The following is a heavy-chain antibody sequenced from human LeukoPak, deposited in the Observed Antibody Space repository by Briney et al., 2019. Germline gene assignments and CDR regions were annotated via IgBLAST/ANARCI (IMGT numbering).Heavy chain of an antibody. Sequence: PSETLSLTCTVSGGSISTSSYYWGWVRQAPGKGLEWVSSITSSSSYIYYADSVKGRFSISRDNAKNSLYLQMNTLRAEDTAVYYCTRDGDTGMVGGYYYYMGVWGKGTTVTVSS. D-gene: IGHD5-18*01. V-gene: IGHV3-21*01. CDR2: ITSSSSYI. CDR1: GGSISTSSYY. CDR3: TRDGDTGMVGGYYYYMGV. J-gene: IGHJ6*03.